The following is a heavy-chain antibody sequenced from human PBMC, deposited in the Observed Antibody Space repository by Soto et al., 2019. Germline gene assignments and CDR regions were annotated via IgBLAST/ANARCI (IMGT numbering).Heavy chain of an antibody. CDR2: ISWNSGSI. Sequence: PGGSLRLSCAASGFTFDDYAMHWVRQAPGKGLEWVSGISWNSGSIGYADSVKGRFTISRDNAKNSLYLQMNSLRAEDTALYYCAKVAGIRLWQHFDYWGQGTLVTVSS. CDR3: AKVAGIRLWQHFDY. V-gene: IGHV3-9*01. CDR1: GFTFDDYA. D-gene: IGHD5-18*01. J-gene: IGHJ4*02.